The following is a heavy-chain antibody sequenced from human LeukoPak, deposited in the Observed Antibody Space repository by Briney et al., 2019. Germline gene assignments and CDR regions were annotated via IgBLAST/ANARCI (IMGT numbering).Heavy chain of an antibody. Sequence: GGSLRLSCAASGFTFSSYSMNWVRQAPGKGLEWVSSISSSSSYIYYADSVKGRFTISRDNAKNSLYLQMNSLRAEDTAVYYCARARSSGYRHDYWGQGTLVTVSS. D-gene: IGHD3-22*01. V-gene: IGHV3-21*01. CDR2: ISSSSSYI. CDR1: GFTFSSYS. CDR3: ARARSSGYRHDY. J-gene: IGHJ4*02.